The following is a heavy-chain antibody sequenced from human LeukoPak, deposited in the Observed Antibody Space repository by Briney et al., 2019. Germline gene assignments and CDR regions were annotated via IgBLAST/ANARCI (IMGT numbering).Heavy chain of an antibody. D-gene: IGHD3-3*01. V-gene: IGHV3-30-3*01. CDR1: GFTFSSYA. Sequence: GGSLRLSCAASGFTFSSYAMHWVRQAPGKGLEWVAVISYDGSNTYYADSVKGRFTISRDNSKNTLYPQMNSLRAEDTAVYYCARDRDARNDFWSGIDYWGQGTLVTVSS. CDR3: ARDRDARNDFWSGIDY. J-gene: IGHJ4*02. CDR2: ISYDGSNT.